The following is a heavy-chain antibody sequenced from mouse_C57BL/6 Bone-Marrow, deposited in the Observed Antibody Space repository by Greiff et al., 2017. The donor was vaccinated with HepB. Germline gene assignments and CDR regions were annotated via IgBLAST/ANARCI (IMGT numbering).Heavy chain of an antibody. J-gene: IGHJ4*01. V-gene: IGHV2-9-1*01. CDR1: GFSFTSYA. D-gene: IGHD2-10*02. CDR3: ARGTCSMDALDD. CDR2: ICTGGGT. Sequence: QVQLQQSGPGLVAPSQSLSITCTVSGFSFTSYAISWVGQPPGKGLEWLGVICTGGGTNYNSALKTRLSISKDNYKSQVFLKMNRLQTDDTARYYCARGTCSMDALDDWGQGTSVTVSS.